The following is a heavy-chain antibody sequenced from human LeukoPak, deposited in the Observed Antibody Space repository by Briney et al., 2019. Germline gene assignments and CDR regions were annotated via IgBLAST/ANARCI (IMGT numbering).Heavy chain of an antibody. CDR3: ARLTGDSLYFDY. D-gene: IGHD7-27*01. CDR2: IYYSGST. Sequence: SQTLSLTCAVSGGSISSGCYYWGWIRQPPGKGLEWIGSIYYSGSTYYNPSLKSRVTISVDTSKNQFSLKLSSVTAADTAVYYCARLTGDSLYFDYWGQGTLVTVSS. J-gene: IGHJ4*02. V-gene: IGHV4-39*01. CDR1: GGSISSGCYY.